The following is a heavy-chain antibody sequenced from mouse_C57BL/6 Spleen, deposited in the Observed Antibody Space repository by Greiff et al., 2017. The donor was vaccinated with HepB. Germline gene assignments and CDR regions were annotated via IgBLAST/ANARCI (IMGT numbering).Heavy chain of an antibody. D-gene: IGHD1-1*01. J-gene: IGHJ3*01. V-gene: IGHV1-50*01. CDR1: GYTFTSYW. CDR2: IDPSDSYT. CDR3: ANCYGSSYGFAY. Sequence: QVQLQQPGAELVKPGASVKLSCKASGYTFTSYWMQWVKQRPGQGLEWIGEIDPSDSYTNYNQKFKGKATLTVDTSSSTAYMQLSSLTSEDSAVYYCANCYGSSYGFAYWGQGTLVTVSA.